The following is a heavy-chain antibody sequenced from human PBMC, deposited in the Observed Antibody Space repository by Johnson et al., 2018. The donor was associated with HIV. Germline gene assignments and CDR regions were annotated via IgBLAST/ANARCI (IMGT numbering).Heavy chain of an antibody. V-gene: IGHV3-30-3*01. CDR3: AKERQLVRAFDI. Sequence: QVQLVESGGGLVQPGRSLRLSCAASGFTFSSYAMHWVRQAPGKGLEWVAVISYDGSNKYYADSVKGRFTTSRDNSKNTLYLQMSSLRTEDTAVYYCAKERQLVRAFDIWGQGTMVTVSS. J-gene: IGHJ3*02. D-gene: IGHD6-6*01. CDR2: ISYDGSNK. CDR1: GFTFSSYA.